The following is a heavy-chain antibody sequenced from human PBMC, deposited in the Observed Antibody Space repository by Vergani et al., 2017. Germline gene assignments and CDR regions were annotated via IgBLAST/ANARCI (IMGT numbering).Heavy chain of an antibody. D-gene: IGHD6-25*01. CDR2: IIPILGIA. Sequence: QVQLVQSGAEVKKPGSSVKVSCKASGGTFSSYTISWVRQAPGQGLEWMGRIIPILGIANYAQKFQGRVTMTRNTSISTAYMELSSLRSEDTAVYYCASSSGYWGQGTLVTVSS. J-gene: IGHJ4*02. V-gene: IGHV1-69*02. CDR1: GGTFSSYT. CDR3: ASSSGY.